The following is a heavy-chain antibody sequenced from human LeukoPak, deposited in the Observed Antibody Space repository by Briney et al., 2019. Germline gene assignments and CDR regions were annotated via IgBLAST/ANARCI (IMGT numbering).Heavy chain of an antibody. D-gene: IGHD6-6*01. Sequence: GGSLRLSCAASGFSFTNYWMSWVRQAPGKGLEWVANVREDGTTKQYVDSVKGRFTISRDNAKNSLYLQMDSLRAEDTAVYYCARDRSSLVLWGQGTLVTVSS. J-gene: IGHJ4*02. V-gene: IGHV3-7*01. CDR1: GFSFTNYW. CDR3: ARDRSSLVL. CDR2: VREDGTTK.